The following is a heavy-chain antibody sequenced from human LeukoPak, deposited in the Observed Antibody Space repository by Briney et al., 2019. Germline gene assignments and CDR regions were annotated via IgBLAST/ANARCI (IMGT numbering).Heavy chain of an antibody. CDR3: ARDRGSVGATGFGMDV. Sequence: GGSLRLSCAASGFPFSSYGMHWVRQAPGKGLEWVAVTWYDGSYKWYADSVRGRFTISRDNFKSTLYLQMDSLRVEDTAVYYCARDRGSVGATGFGMDVWGQGTTVAVFS. CDR1: GFPFSSYG. D-gene: IGHD1-26*01. V-gene: IGHV3-33*01. J-gene: IGHJ6*02. CDR2: TWYDGSYK.